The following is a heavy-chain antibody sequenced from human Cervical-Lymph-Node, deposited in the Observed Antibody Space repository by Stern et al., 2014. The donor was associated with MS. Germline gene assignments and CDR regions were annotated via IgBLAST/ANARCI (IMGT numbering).Heavy chain of an antibody. V-gene: IGHV1-18*01. Sequence: QVQLVQSGAEVKNPGASVKVSCKASGYTFGSYGISWVRQAPGQGLEWMGWISTSNGNANYAQKFQGRVIMTTETSTNTAYLELRSLISDDTAVYYCARGVVAPFDYWGQGTLVTVS. CDR2: ISTSNGNA. CDR1: GYTFGSYG. J-gene: IGHJ4*02. CDR3: ARGVVAPFDY. D-gene: IGHD2-15*01.